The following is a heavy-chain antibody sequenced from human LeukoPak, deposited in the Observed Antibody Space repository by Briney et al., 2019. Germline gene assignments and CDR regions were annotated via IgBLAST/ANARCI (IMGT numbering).Heavy chain of an antibody. CDR1: GGSISSSYYY. CDR2: IYYSGST. CDR3: ARAGPNWNYRGWFDP. D-gene: IGHD1-7*01. Sequence: SETLSLTCTVSGGSISSSYYYWGWIRQPPGKGLEWIGSIYYSGSTNYNPSLKSRVTISVDTSKNQFSLKLSSVTAADTAVYYCARAGPNWNYRGWFDPWGQGTLVTVSS. J-gene: IGHJ5*02. V-gene: IGHV4-39*07.